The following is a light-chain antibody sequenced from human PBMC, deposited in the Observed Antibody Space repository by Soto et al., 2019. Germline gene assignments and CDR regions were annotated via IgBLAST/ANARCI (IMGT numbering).Light chain of an antibody. J-gene: IGKJ5*01. V-gene: IGKV3-11*01. CDR2: DAS. Sequence: IGLTQSPGTLSLSPGERATLSCRASQSVSSSFLAWYQQKPGQAPRLLIYDASHRATGIPVRFSGSGSESDFTLTISSLEPEDFAVYYCQQHGQWPITFGQGTRLEIK. CDR3: QQHGQWPIT. CDR1: QSVSSSF.